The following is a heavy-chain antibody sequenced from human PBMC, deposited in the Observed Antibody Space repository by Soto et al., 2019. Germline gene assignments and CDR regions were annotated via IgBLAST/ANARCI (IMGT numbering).Heavy chain of an antibody. CDR1: GFTFDDYA. CDR3: AKDTYYYYSSGYYYPGCDAFDI. CDR2: ISWNSGSI. J-gene: IGHJ3*02. Sequence: EVQLVESGGGLVQPGRSLRLSCAASGFTFDDYAMHWVRQAPGKGLEWVSGISWNSGSIGYADSVKGRFTISRDNAKNSLYLQMNSLRAEDTDLYYCAKDTYYYYSSGYYYPGCDAFDIWGQGTMVTVSS. V-gene: IGHV3-9*01. D-gene: IGHD3-22*01.